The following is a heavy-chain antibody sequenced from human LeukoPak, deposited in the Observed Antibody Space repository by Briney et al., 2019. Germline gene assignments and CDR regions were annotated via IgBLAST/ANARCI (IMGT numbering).Heavy chain of an antibody. CDR3: AREDDTSGYYYGICDF. V-gene: IGHV3-48*03. CDR2: ISSSGTGI. CDR1: GFTFSSFE. D-gene: IGHD3-22*01. J-gene: IGHJ4*02. Sequence: GGSLRLSCAASGFTFSSFEMNWVRQAPGKGLEWLSYISSSGTGIHYADSVKGRFTISRDYAKNSLYLQMNSLTSEDTAVYYCAREDDTSGYYYGICDFWGQGTLVTVSS.